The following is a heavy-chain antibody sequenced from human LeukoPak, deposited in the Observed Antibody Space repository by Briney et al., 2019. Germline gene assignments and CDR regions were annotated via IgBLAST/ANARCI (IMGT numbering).Heavy chain of an antibody. V-gene: IGHV4-59*01. Sequence: SETLSLTCAVSGGSITSYYWNWIRQPPGKGLEWIGYIHHTGKNWYNPPLQSRVALSVDTSKSEFSLRLNSVTAADTAVYYCAKWHEKLLAFDSWGQGTLVTVSS. J-gene: IGHJ4*02. CDR3: AKWHEKLLAFDS. CDR2: IHHTGKN. CDR1: GGSITSYY. D-gene: IGHD1-7*01.